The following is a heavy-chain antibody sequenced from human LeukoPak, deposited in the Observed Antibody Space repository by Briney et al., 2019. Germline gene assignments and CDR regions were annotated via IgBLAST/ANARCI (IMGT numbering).Heavy chain of an antibody. CDR2: IYTSGST. D-gene: IGHD4-11*01. Sequence: SETLSLTCTVSGGSISSYYWSWIRQPAGKGLEWIGRIYTSGSTNYNPSLKSRVTISVDTSKNQFSLKLSSVTAADTAVYYCASHDYSNYYYYYMDVWGKGTTVTVSS. V-gene: IGHV4-4*07. J-gene: IGHJ6*03. CDR3: ASHDYSNYYYYYMDV. CDR1: GGSISSYY.